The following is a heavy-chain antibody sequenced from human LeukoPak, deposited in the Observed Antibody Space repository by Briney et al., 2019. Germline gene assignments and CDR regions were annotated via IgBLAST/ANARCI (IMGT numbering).Heavy chain of an antibody. J-gene: IGHJ4*02. V-gene: IGHV3-23*01. Sequence: GGSLRLSCAASGFTFSSYAMSWVRQAPGKGLEWVSAISGSGGSTYYADSVKGRFTISRDNSKNTPYLQMNSLRAEDTAVYYCAKDSSAVVVTAIPNYWGQGTLVTVSS. CDR2: ISGSGGST. CDR1: GFTFSSYA. CDR3: AKDSSAVVVTAIPNY. D-gene: IGHD2-21*02.